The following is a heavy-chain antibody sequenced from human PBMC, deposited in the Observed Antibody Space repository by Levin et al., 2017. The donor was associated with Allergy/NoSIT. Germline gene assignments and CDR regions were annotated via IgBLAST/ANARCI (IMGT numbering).Heavy chain of an antibody. Sequence: PSETLSLTCTVSGGSISSYYWSWIRQPPGKGLEWIGYIYYSGSTNYNPSLKSRVTISVDTSKNQFSLKLTSVTAADTAVYHCARHWKAANNDIYYDGMDVWGQGTTVTVSS. CDR2: IYYSGST. J-gene: IGHJ6*02. D-gene: IGHD1-1*01. V-gene: IGHV4-59*01. CDR3: ARHWKAANNDIYYDGMDV. CDR1: GGSISSYY.